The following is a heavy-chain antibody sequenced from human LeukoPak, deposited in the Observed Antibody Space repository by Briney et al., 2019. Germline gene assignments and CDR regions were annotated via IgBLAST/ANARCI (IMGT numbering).Heavy chain of an antibody. CDR1: GFTFSTYW. Sequence: PGGSLRLSCAASGFTFSTYWMHWVRQVPGKGLVWVSRINSDESRTNYADSVKGRFTISRDNAKNTLYLHMNSLRAEDTAVYYCARGQDSSSWYPGWFDPWGQGTLVTVSS. V-gene: IGHV3-74*01. CDR3: ARGQDSSSWYPGWFDP. CDR2: INSDESRT. D-gene: IGHD6-13*01. J-gene: IGHJ5*02.